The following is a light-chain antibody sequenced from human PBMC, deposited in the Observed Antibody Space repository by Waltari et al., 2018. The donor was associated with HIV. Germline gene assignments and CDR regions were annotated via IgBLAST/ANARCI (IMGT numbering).Light chain of an antibody. CDR3: CSCTSTSPYV. V-gene: IGLV2-14*01. CDR2: DVS. J-gene: IGLJ1*01. Sequence: QSALTQPASVSGSPGQSITIPCTGTSSDIGGYNYVSWYQQPPGKDPKLMIYDVSNRPSGVSNRFSGSKSGNTASLTISALQAEDEADYYCCSCTSTSPYVFGGGTKVTVL. CDR1: SSDIGGYNY.